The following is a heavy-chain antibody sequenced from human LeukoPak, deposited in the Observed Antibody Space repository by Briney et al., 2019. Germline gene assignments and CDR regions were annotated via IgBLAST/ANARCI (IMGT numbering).Heavy chain of an antibody. J-gene: IGHJ4*02. CDR1: GGSISSGSYY. D-gene: IGHD3-22*01. CDR2: IYYTGRT. V-gene: IGHV4-39*01. CDR3: ARHLYYYDTSGVQRQYYFDN. Sequence: KPSETLSLTCTVSGGSISSGSYYWGWIRQSPGKGLEWIGTIYYTGRTYYNPSLRSRVTISVDTSKNQFSLKLSSVTAADTAVYYCARHLYYYDTSGVQRQYYFDNWGQGTLVTVSP.